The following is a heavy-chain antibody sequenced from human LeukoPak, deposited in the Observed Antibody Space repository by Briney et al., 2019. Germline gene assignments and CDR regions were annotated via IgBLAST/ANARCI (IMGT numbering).Heavy chain of an antibody. CDR1: GYTFTGYY. D-gene: IGHD5-18*01. V-gene: IGHV1-2*02. CDR3: ARPFRGYSYGPEFDY. J-gene: IGHJ4*02. Sequence: APVKVSCKASGYTFTGYYMHWVRQAPGQGLEWMGWINPNSGGTNYAQKFQGRVTMTRDTSISTAYMELSRLRSDDTAVYYCARPFRGYSYGPEFDYWGQGTLVTVSS. CDR2: INPNSGGT.